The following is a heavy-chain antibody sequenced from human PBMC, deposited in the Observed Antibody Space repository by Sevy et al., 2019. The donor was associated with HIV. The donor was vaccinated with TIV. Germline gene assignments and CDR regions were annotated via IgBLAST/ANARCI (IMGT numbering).Heavy chain of an antibody. D-gene: IGHD2-2*01. Sequence: GGSLRLSCAASGFTFSSYAMSWVRQAPGKGLEWVSAIRGSGGSTYYADSVKGRFTISRDNSKNTLYLQMNSLRAEDTAVYYCAKDGTSRGYYYYYYGMDVWGQGTTVTVSS. J-gene: IGHJ6*02. V-gene: IGHV3-23*01. CDR3: AKDGTSRGYYYYYYGMDV. CDR2: IRGSGGST. CDR1: GFTFSSYA.